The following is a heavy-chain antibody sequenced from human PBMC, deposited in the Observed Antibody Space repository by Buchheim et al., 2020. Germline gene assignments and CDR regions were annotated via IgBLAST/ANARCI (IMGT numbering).Heavy chain of an antibody. J-gene: IGHJ4*02. CDR3: ARTPLARAGTFYFDN. CDR2: IYNSGST. D-gene: IGHD6-19*01. V-gene: IGHV4-61*02. CDR1: GASMRSGSYY. Sequence: QVQPQESGPGLVKPSQTLSLTCSVSGASMRSGSYYWSWIRQPAGKGLEWIGRIYNSGSTNYNPSLKSRVTISLDTSTSQFSLQLKSVTAADTAVYYCARTPLARAGTFYFDNWGQGTL.